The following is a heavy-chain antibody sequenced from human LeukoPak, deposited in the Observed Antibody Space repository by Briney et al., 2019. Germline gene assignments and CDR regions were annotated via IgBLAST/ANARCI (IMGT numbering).Heavy chain of an antibody. J-gene: IGHJ4*02. CDR2: ISGSGGST. Sequence: GGSLRLSCAASGFTFSSYAMSWVRQAPGKGLEWVSAISGSGGSTYYADSVKGRFTISRDNSKNTLYLQMNSLRPEDTTVYYCAKDSGGGLCYFDYWGQGTLVTVSS. CDR3: AKDSGGGLCYFDY. CDR1: GFTFSSYA. D-gene: IGHD2-2*01. V-gene: IGHV3-23*01.